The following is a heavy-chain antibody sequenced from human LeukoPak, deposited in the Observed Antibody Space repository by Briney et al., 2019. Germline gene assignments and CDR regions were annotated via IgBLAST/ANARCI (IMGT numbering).Heavy chain of an antibody. CDR1: GGSISSGGYY. D-gene: IGHD3-22*01. Sequence: SQTLSLTCSVSGGSISSGGYYWSWIRQHPGKGLEWIGYIYYSGSTYYNPSLKSRVTISVDTSKNQFSLKLSSVTAADTAVYYCARDGGDSSGYPFDYWGQGTLVTVSS. CDR3: ARDGGDSSGYPFDY. V-gene: IGHV4-31*03. J-gene: IGHJ4*02. CDR2: IYYSGST.